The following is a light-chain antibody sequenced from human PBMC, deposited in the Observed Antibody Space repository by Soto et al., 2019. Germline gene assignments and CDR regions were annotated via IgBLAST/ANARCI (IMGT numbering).Light chain of an antibody. CDR1: QSGSSN. J-gene: IGKJ1*01. Sequence: EIVMTQSPATLSVSPGERATLSCRASQSGSSNLAWYQQKPGQAPRLLIYGASTRATGIPARFSGSGSGTEFTLTISSLQSEDFAVYYCQHYNNWRPWTFGQGTKVDIK. CDR3: QHYNNWRPWT. V-gene: IGKV3-15*01. CDR2: GAS.